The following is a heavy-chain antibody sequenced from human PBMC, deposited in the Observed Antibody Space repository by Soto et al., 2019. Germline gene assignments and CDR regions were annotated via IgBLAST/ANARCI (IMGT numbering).Heavy chain of an antibody. V-gene: IGHV3-23*01. CDR2: ISGSGGST. CDR1: GFTFSSYA. D-gene: IGHD3-9*01. CDR3: AKDYYDILTGSHFYY. J-gene: IGHJ4*02. Sequence: GGSLRLSCAASGFTFSSYAMSWVRQAPGKGLEWVSAISGSGGSTYYADSVKGWFTISRDNSKNTLYLQMNSLRAEDTAVYSCAKDYYDILTGSHFYYWGQGTLVTVSS.